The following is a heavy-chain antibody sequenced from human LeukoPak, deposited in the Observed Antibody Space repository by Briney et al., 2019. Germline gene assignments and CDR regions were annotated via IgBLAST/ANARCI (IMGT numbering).Heavy chain of an antibody. J-gene: IGHJ4*02. CDR1: GITFSRYA. CDR3: ARATSYGRFDY. D-gene: IGHD3-10*01. CDR2: ISGSGANT. V-gene: IGHV3-23*01. Sequence: TGGSLRLSCAASGITFSRYAMSWARQAPGKGLEWVSGISGSGANTYYADSVKGRFTISRDNAKNSLYLQMNSLRAEDTALYYWARATSYGRFDYWGQGTLVTVSS.